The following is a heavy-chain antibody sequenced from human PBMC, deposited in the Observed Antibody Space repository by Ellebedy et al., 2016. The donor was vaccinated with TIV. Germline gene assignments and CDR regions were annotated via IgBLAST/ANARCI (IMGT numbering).Heavy chain of an antibody. J-gene: IGHJ3*02. V-gene: IGHV3-53*01. CDR3: ARDSGRGAFDI. CDR2: IFSAVDGGET. Sequence: GESLKISCAASGFTVTTNYMNWVRQAPGKGLKWVSVIFSAVDGGETHYADSVKGRFTISRDNAKNALHLQRNGLRAEYTAVYYCARDSGRGAFDIWGQGTLVTVSS. CDR1: GFTVTTNY. D-gene: IGHD3-10*01.